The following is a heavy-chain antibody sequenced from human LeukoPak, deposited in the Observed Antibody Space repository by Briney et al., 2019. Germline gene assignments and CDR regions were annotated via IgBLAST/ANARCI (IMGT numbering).Heavy chain of an antibody. CDR1: GYIFTRFW. CDR2: IYPGDSDT. Sequence: GESLKSSCEGSGYIFTRFWIGWVRQMPGKGLEWLGIIYPGDSDTRYSPSFQGQVTISADKSINTAYLHWRSLEASDTAIYYCARPIFGEPFYFDFWGQGTLVIVSS. D-gene: IGHD3-3*01. V-gene: IGHV5-51*01. J-gene: IGHJ4*02. CDR3: ARPIFGEPFYFDF.